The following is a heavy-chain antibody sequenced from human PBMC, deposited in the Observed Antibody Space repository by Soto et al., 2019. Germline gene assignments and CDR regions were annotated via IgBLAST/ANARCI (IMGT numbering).Heavy chain of an antibody. Sequence: PGGSLRLSCSASGFTFSSYAMSWVRQAPGKGLEWVSAISGSGGSTYYADSVKGRFTISRDNSKNTLYLQMNSLRAEDTAVYYCAKDQCVATCPIAYWGQGTLVTVSS. CDR2: ISGSGGST. J-gene: IGHJ4*02. CDR1: GFTFSSYA. D-gene: IGHD5-12*01. V-gene: IGHV3-23*01. CDR3: AKDQCVATCPIAY.